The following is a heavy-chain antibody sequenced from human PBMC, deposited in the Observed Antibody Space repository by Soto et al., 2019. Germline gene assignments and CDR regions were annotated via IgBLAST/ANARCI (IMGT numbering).Heavy chain of an antibody. D-gene: IGHD6-6*01. Sequence: PGESLKISCQGSGYSFASYWIGWVRQMPGKDLEWMGIIYPGDSDTRYSPSFQGQVTISADKSLRTAYLQWTSLKASDTALCYCARTRSFTLGFYYDGMDVWGQGTTVTVS. V-gene: IGHV5-51*01. CDR1: GYSFASYW. CDR2: IYPGDSDT. CDR3: ARTRSFTLGFYYDGMDV. J-gene: IGHJ6*02.